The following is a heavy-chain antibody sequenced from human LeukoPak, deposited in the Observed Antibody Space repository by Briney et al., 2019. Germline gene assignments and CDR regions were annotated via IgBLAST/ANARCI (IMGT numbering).Heavy chain of an antibody. CDR1: GGSFSGYY. Sequence: SETLSLTCAVYGGSFSGYYWSWIRQPPGKGLEWIGETNHSGSTNYNPSLKSRVTISVDTSKNQFSLKLSSVTAADTAVYYCARGFHRYSYGFGVYYFDYWGQGTLVTVSS. D-gene: IGHD5-18*01. V-gene: IGHV4-34*01. CDR2: TNHSGST. CDR3: ARGFHRYSYGFGVYYFDY. J-gene: IGHJ4*02.